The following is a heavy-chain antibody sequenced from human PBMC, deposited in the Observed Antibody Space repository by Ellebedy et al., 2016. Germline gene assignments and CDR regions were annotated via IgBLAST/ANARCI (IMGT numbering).Heavy chain of an antibody. D-gene: IGHD6-13*01. CDR1: GHTFSTYA. J-gene: IGHJ4*02. Sequence: ASVKVSCKASGHTFSTYAVHWVRQAPGQRLEWMGWIHTGNGNAKYSQKFQGRVTITRDASASTAYMELSSLKSEDSGVYYCASPKPGSGSWFYFDFWGQGTLVTVSS. V-gene: IGHV1-3*04. CDR3: ASPKPGSGSWFYFDF. CDR2: IHTGNGNA.